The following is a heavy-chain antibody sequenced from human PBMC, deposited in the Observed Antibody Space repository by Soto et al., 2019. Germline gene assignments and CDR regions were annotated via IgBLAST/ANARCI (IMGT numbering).Heavy chain of an antibody. CDR3: AKDPISAGQWLAPYFDY. CDR2: ISWNSGSI. CDR1: GFTFDDYA. J-gene: IGHJ4*02. Sequence: EVQLVESGGGLVQPGRSLRLSCAASGFTFDDYAMHWVRQAPGKGLEWVSGISWNSGSIGYADSVKGRFTISRDNAKNSLYLQMNSLRAEDTALYYCAKDPISAGQWLAPYFDYWGPGTLVTVSS. D-gene: IGHD6-19*01. V-gene: IGHV3-9*01.